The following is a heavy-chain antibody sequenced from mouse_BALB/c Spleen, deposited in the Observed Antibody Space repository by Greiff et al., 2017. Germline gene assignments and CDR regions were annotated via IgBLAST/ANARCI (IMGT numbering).Heavy chain of an antibody. Sequence: VKLQESGPGLVAPSQSLSITCTVPGSSLTSYGVSWVRQPPGKGLEWLGVIWGDGHTNYHSALISRLSISKDNSKSQVFLKLNSLQTDDTATYYCATYYYGSNFAYWGQGTLVTVSA. CDR3: ATYYYGSNFAY. J-gene: IGHJ3*01. V-gene: IGHV2-3*01. CDR1: GSSLTSYG. CDR2: IWGDGHT. D-gene: IGHD1-1*01.